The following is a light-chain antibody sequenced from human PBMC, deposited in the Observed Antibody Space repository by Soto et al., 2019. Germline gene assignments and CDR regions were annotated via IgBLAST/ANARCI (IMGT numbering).Light chain of an antibody. V-gene: IGKV3-20*01. J-gene: IGKJ1*01. CDR1: QSVSSSH. CDR3: QQYGSSRT. Sequence: EIVLTQSPGTLSLSPGERATLSCRASQSVSSSHLAWYQQKPGQAPRLLIYGASSRATGIPDRFSGSGSGTDFTLTISRLEPEEFAVYYCQQYGSSRTFGQGTKVDIK. CDR2: GAS.